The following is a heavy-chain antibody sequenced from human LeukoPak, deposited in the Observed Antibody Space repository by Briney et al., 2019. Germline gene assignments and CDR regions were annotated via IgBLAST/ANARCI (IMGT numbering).Heavy chain of an antibody. CDR1: GFTFSNYA. Sequence: GGSLRLSCAASGFTFSNYAMSWVRQAPGKGLEWVSAISGSGGSTYYADSVKGRFTISRDNSKNTLYLQMNSLRAEDTAVYYCAKFRPITSVAGTIFHYWGQGTLVIVSS. CDR2: ISGSGGST. D-gene: IGHD6-19*01. V-gene: IGHV3-23*01. CDR3: AKFRPITSVAGTIFHY. J-gene: IGHJ4*02.